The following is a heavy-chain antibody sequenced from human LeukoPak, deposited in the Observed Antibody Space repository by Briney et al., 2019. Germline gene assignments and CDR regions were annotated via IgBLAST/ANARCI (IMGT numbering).Heavy chain of an antibody. V-gene: IGHV3-23*01. J-gene: IGHJ3*01. CDR1: GFTFNSHA. CDR2: ISGSGGST. D-gene: IGHD7-27*01. Sequence: GGSLRLSCAASGFTFNSHAMSWVRQAPGKGLEWVSAISGSGGSTYYADSVKGRFAISRDDANNTLYLQMNSLRAEDSAVYYCARGDWGSALSWGHGTMVTVSS. CDR3: ARGDWGSALS.